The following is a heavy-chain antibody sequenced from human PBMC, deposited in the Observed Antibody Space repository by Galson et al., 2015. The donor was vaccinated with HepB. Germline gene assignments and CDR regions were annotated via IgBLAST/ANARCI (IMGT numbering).Heavy chain of an antibody. J-gene: IGHJ4*02. CDR3: ASSRGIKAFDY. D-gene: IGHD5-12*01. Sequence: SVKVSCKASGYTFSSYYMFWVRQAPGQGLEWMGLINPIGDSATYSQKFQGTVTMTRDTSTSTHYMKLSSLRSEDTAVYYCASSRGIKAFDYWGQGTLVTVSS. V-gene: IGHV1-46*01. CDR2: INPIGDSA. CDR1: GYTFSSYY.